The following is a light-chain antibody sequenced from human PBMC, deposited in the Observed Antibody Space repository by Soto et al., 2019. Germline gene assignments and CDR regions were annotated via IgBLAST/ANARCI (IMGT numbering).Light chain of an antibody. CDR3: QQGFSTPIT. Sequence: DIQMTQSPSSLSASVGDRVSITCRASQTISAHLNWYQQIPGKAPKLLIYAASTLQSGVPSRFSGSGSGTDFTLTISSLQPEDFAPYYCQQGFSTPITFGPGTTVDV. J-gene: IGKJ3*01. CDR1: QTISAH. CDR2: AAS. V-gene: IGKV1-39*01.